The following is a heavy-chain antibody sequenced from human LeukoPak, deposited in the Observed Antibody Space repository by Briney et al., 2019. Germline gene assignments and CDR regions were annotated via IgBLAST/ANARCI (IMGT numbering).Heavy chain of an antibody. CDR3: ARDRRDGYNSFYYFDY. V-gene: IGHV4-4*07. CDR1: GGSITTNY. D-gene: IGHD5-24*01. Sequence: SQTLSLTCTVSGGSITTNYWSWIRQPAGKGLEWIGRIYTGGSTNYNPSLKSRVTMSVDTSKSQFSLKLNSVTAADTAVYYCARDRRDGYNSFYYFDYWGQGTLVTVSS. J-gene: IGHJ4*02. CDR2: IYTGGST.